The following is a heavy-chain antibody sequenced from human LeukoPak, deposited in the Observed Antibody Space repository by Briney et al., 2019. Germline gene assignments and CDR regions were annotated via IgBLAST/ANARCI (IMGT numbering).Heavy chain of an antibody. CDR1: GFTLSYYW. J-gene: IGHJ4*02. D-gene: IGHD3-22*01. CDR3: AKDRTASPKIVVVINSPSDY. V-gene: IGHV3-23*01. Sequence: PGGSLRLSCAASGFTLSYYWMHWVRQAPGKGLEWVSAISGSGGSTYYADSVKGRFTISRDNSKNTLYLQMNSLRAEDTAVYYCAKDRTASPKIVVVINSPSDYWGQGTLVTVSS. CDR2: ISGSGGST.